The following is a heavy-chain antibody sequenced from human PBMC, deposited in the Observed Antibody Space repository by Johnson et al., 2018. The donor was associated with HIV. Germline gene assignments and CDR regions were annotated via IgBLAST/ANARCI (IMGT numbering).Heavy chain of an antibody. CDR2: IKSKRDGGAI. V-gene: IGHV3-15*01. CDR1: GFTFSNVW. Sequence: QLVESGGGVVRPGGSLRLSCAASGFTFSNVWMHWVRQAPGRGLEWVGRIKSKRDGGAIDYAAPVKGRFTISRDDTKATLYLEMNSLKTEDTAVYYCAKDLGNWDSPRSAFDMWGQGTMVTVSS. D-gene: IGHD1/OR15-1a*01. CDR3: AKDLGNWDSPRSAFDM. J-gene: IGHJ3*02.